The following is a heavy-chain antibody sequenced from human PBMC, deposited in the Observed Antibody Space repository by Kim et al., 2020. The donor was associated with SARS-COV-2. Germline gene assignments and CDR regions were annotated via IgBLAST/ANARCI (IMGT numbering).Heavy chain of an antibody. D-gene: IGHD6-13*01. CDR1: GGSISSSTYY. Sequence: SETLSLTCTVSGGSISSSTYYLGWIRQPPGKGLEWIGSIYHSGNTYYNPSLKSRVTISVDTSKNQFSLKLSSVTAADTAVYYCARLLSVSAGGRFDYWG. CDR2: IYHSGNT. CDR3: ARLLSVSAGGRFDY. J-gene: IGHJ4*01. V-gene: IGHV4-39*01.